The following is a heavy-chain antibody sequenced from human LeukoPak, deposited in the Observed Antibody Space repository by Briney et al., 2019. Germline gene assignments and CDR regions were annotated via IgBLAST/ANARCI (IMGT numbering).Heavy chain of an antibody. V-gene: IGHV4-38-2*02. CDR2: IYHSGST. D-gene: IGHD6-13*01. CDR3: ARDLYSSSWYYFGS. J-gene: IGHJ4*02. Sequence: SETLSLTCTVSGYSISRGYSWGWIRQPPGKGLEWIGNIYHSGSTNYSPSLKSRVTISLDTSKNQFSLKLSSVTAADTAVYYCARDLYSSSWYYFGSWGQGTLVTVSS. CDR1: GYSISRGYS.